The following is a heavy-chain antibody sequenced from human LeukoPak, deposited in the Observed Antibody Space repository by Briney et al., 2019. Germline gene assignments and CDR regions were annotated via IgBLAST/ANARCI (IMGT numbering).Heavy chain of an antibody. V-gene: IGHV3-74*01. Sequence: GESLKISCKGSGYSFTSYWIGWVRQAPGKGLMWVARIRNDGTTTTYADSVKGRFIVSRDNAKNTLYLQMNSLRVEDTAVYYCAKSDWFDPWGQGTLVTVSS. CDR2: IRNDGTTT. J-gene: IGHJ5*02. CDR1: GYSFTSYW. CDR3: AKSDWFDP.